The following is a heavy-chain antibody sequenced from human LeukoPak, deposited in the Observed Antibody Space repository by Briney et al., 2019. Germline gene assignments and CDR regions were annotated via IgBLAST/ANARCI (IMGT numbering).Heavy chain of an antibody. CDR2: INAGNGNT. Sequence: ASVNVSCKASGYTFTSYAMHWVRQAPGQRLEWMGWINAGNGNTKYSQKFQGRVTITTDTSTSTAYMELRSLRSDDTAVYYCARDSTSFGLDIWGQGTMVTVSS. CDR1: GYTFTSYA. J-gene: IGHJ3*02. D-gene: IGHD3-10*01. CDR3: ARDSTSFGLDI. V-gene: IGHV1-3*01.